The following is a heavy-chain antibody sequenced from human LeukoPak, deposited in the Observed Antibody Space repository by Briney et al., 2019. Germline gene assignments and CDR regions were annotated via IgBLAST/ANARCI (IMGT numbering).Heavy chain of an antibody. Sequence: GGSLRLSCAASGFTFDDYAMHWVRQAPGKGLEWVSLISGDGGSTYYADSVKGRFTISRDNSKNSLYLQMNSLRTEDTALYYCAKAPKTVHTPPYYFDYWGQGTLVTVSS. D-gene: IGHD5-18*01. CDR3: AKAPKTVHTPPYYFDY. V-gene: IGHV3-43*02. J-gene: IGHJ4*02. CDR2: ISGDGGST. CDR1: GFTFDDYA.